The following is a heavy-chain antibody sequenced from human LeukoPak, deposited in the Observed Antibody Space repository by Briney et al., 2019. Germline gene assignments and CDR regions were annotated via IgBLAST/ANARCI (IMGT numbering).Heavy chain of an antibody. CDR1: GFTFSSYG. CDR3: AKDFSGYDRFFDY. V-gene: IGHV3-30*18. CDR2: ISYDGSNK. D-gene: IGHD5-12*01. J-gene: IGHJ4*02. Sequence: GGSLRLSCAASGFTFSSYGMHWVRQAPGKGLEWVAVISYDGSNKYYADSVKGRFTISRDNSKNTLYLQMNSLRAKDTAVYYCAKDFSGYDRFFDYWGQGTLVTVSS.